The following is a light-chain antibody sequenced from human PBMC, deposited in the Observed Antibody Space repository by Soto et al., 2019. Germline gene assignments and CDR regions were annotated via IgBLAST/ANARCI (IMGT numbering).Light chain of an antibody. CDR3: LQALPIPPT. CDR1: QSLLHTDGYNY. Sequence: DTVMTQSPLSLPVTPGEPASISCWSSQSLLHTDGYNYLDWYLQKPGQSPQLLIYLGSYRASGVPDRLSGSGSRTDFTLKISRVEAEDVGVYFCLQALPIPPTFGQGTKLEI. CDR2: LGS. V-gene: IGKV2-28*01. J-gene: IGKJ1*01.